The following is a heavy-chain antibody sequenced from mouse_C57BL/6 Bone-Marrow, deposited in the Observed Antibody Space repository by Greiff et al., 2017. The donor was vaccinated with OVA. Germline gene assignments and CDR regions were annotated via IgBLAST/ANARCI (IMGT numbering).Heavy chain of an antibody. CDR1: GYTFTSYW. J-gene: IGHJ3*01. Sequence: QVQLQQPGAELVRPGSSVKLSCKASGYTFTSYWMHWVKQRPIQGLEWIGNIDPSDSETHYNQKFKDKATLTVDKSSSTAYMQLSSLTSEDSAVYYCARLDYDVWFAYWGQGTLVTVSA. V-gene: IGHV1-52*01. D-gene: IGHD2-4*01. CDR3: ARLDYDVWFAY. CDR2: IDPSDSET.